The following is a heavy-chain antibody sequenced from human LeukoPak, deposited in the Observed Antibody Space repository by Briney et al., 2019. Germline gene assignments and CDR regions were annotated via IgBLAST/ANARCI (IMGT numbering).Heavy chain of an antibody. CDR2: IYYSGST. Sequence: SQTLSLTCTVSGGPISSGDYYWSWIRQPPGKGLEWSGYIYYSGSTYYNPSLKSRATISVDTSKNQFSLKLSSVTAADTAVYYCARVGSPTNYYDSSGYYQYFDYWGQGTLVTVSS. CDR1: GGPISSGDYY. V-gene: IGHV4-30-4*08. J-gene: IGHJ4*02. CDR3: ARVGSPTNYYDSSGYYQYFDY. D-gene: IGHD3-22*01.